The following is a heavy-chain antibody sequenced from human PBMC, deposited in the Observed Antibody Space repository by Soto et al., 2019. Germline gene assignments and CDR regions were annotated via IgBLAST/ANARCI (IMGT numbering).Heavy chain of an antibody. CDR2: INISGGGT. J-gene: IGHJ4*02. D-gene: IGHD3-16*01. V-gene: IGHV1-46*01. CDR3: ARDYTLAY. Sequence: SVKVSCKTSGYTFTTHYMHWVRQAPGQGLEWMGIINISGGGTSYAQKFQGRVTTSRDTSTSTVYMELSSLRSEDTAVYYYARDYTLAYWGQGTLVTVSS. CDR1: GYTFTTHY.